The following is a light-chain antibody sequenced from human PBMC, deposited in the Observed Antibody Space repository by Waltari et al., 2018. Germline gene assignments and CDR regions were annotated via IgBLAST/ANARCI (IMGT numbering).Light chain of an antibody. J-gene: IGKJ1*01. Sequence: EIVMTQSPATLSVSPGERATLSCRASQGVNSNLAWYQQKPGQAPRLLIYGASTRATGIPARFGGSGSGTEFTLTISSLQSEDFAVYYCQQYNDSPTTFGQGTKVEIK. CDR3: QQYNDSPTT. V-gene: IGKV3-15*01. CDR2: GAS. CDR1: QGVNSN.